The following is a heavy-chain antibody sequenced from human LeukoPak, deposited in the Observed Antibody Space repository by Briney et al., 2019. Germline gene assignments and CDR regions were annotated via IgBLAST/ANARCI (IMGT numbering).Heavy chain of an antibody. CDR2: IWYDGSNK. CDR3: ARDFYDSSGYYDYYFDY. Sequence: PGGSLRLSCAASGFTFSSYGMHWVRQAPGKGLEWMAVIWYDGSNKYYADSVKGRFTISRDNSKNTLYLQMNSLRAEDTAVYYCARDFYDSSGYYDYYFDYWGQGTLVTVSS. J-gene: IGHJ4*02. D-gene: IGHD3-22*01. CDR1: GFTFSSYG. V-gene: IGHV3-33*01.